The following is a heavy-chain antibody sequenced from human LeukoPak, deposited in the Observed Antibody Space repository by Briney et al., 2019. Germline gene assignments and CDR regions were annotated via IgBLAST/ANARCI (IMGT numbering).Heavy chain of an antibody. V-gene: IGHV3-30-3*01. CDR1: GFTFSSYA. J-gene: IGHJ4*02. Sequence: PGGSLRLSCAASGFTFSSYAMHWVRQAPGKGLEWVAVISYDGSNKYYADSVKGRFTISRDNSKNTLYLQMNSLRAEDTAVYYCAPDSSSWYEWGQGTLVTVSS. CDR2: ISYDGSNK. CDR3: APDSSSWYE. D-gene: IGHD6-13*01.